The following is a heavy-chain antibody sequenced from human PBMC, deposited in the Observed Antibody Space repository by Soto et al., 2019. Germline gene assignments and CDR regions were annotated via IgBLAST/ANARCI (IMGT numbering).Heavy chain of an antibody. V-gene: IGHV1-69*13. J-gene: IGHJ6*02. CDR3: AREKTTYDILTGQPYYYYGMDV. CDR2: IIPIFGTA. Sequence: SVKVSCTASGGTFSSYAISWVRQAPGQGLEWMGGIIPIFGTANYAQKFQGRVTITADESTSTAYMELSSLRSEDTAVYYCAREKTTYDILTGQPYYYYGMDVWGQGTTVTVSS. D-gene: IGHD3-9*01. CDR1: GGTFSSYA.